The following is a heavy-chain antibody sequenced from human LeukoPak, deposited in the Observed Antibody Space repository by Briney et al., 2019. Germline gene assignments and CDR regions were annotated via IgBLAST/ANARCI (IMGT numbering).Heavy chain of an antibody. CDR2: IFGSGGSA. D-gene: IGHD2-15*01. J-gene: IGHJ4*02. CDR3: GKTTVGYSSGRYPGWPVDY. V-gene: IGHV3-23*01. CDR1: GFTVSSTY. Sequence: PGGSLRLSCAASGFTVSSTYMSWVRQPPGKGLEWVSGIFGSGGSAHYADSVKGRFTISRDNSKNTVYLQLDSLRVEDTAVYYCGKTTVGYSSGRYPGWPVDYWGQGTLVTVSS.